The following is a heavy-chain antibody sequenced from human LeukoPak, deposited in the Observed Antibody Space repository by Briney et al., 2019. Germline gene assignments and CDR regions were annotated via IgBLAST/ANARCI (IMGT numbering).Heavy chain of an antibody. Sequence: SETLSLTCAVYGGSFTNYYWSWIRQPPGKGLEWIGEINHSGSTKYNPSLKSRVTISIDTSKNQLSLKLSSVTAADTAVYYCARIMVRGVIISYYYMDVWGKGTTVTVSS. CDR2: INHSGST. CDR3: ARIMVRGVIISYYYMDV. CDR1: GGSFTNYY. V-gene: IGHV4-34*01. D-gene: IGHD3-10*01. J-gene: IGHJ6*03.